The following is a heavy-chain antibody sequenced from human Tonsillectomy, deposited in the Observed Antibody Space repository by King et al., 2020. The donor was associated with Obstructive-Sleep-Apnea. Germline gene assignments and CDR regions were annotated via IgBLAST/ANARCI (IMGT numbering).Heavy chain of an antibody. CDR2: IYPGDSDT. CDR1: GYTFANYW. V-gene: IGHV5-51*01. J-gene: IGHJ4*02. D-gene: IGHD4-23*01. CDR3: ARLLLDFGGNTPFDY. Sequence: QLVQSGAEEKKPGESLKISCKGSGYTFANYWIGWVRQMPGKGLEWMGIIYPGDSDTRYSPSFQGQVTISADKSIRTVYLQWNSLRASDTALYYCARLLLDFGGNTPFDYWGQGTLVTVSS.